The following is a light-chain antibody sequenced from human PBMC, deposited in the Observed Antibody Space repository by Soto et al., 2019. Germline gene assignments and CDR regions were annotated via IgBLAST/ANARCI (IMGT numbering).Light chain of an antibody. CDR3: AAWDDSLNGPV. J-gene: IGLJ2*01. CDR1: SSNIGNNA. Sequence: QSVLTQPPSVSEAPRQRVTISCSGSSSNIGNNAVNWYQQLPGKAPKLLIYYDDLLPSGVSDRFSGSKSGTSASLAISGLQSEDEADYYSAAWDDSLNGPVFGGGTQLTVL. V-gene: IGLV1-36*01. CDR2: YDD.